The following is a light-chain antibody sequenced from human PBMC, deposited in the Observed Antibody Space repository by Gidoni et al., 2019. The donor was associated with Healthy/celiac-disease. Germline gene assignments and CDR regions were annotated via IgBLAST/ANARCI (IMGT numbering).Light chain of an antibody. V-gene: IGKV1-33*01. CDR3: QQYDNLPLFT. J-gene: IGKJ3*01. CDR1: QDISNY. CDR2: DAS. Sequence: DIQMTQSPSSLSASVGDRVTITCQASQDISNYLNWYQQKPGKAPKLLIYDASNLETGVPSSFSGSGSGTAFPFTISSLQPEDIATYYCQQYDNLPLFTFGPGTKVDIK.